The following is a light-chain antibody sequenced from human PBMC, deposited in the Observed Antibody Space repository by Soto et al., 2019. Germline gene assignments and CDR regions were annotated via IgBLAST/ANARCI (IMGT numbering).Light chain of an antibody. CDR3: QQYSSYSAWT. CDR2: GVY. V-gene: IGKV3-20*01. CDR1: QTGSNSY. Sequence: IVLTQSPGTLSLSPGERATLSWRASQTGSNSYLAWYQHKSGQAPRLLIYGVYTRATGIPARFSGSGSGTEFTLTNRSLQPDDIATYYCQQYSSYSAWTFGEGTKVDIK. J-gene: IGKJ1*01.